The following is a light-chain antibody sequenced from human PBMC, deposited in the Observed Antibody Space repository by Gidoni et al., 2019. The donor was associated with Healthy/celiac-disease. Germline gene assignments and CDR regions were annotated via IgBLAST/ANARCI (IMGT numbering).Light chain of an antibody. V-gene: IGKV1-39*01. CDR2: AAY. Sequence: DIQMTQSPSSLSACVGDRVTITCRASRSISSYLNWYQQKPGKAPNLLIYAAYSLQSGVPSRFSGSGSGTDFTLTISSLQPEDFATYYCQQSYSTPRTFXPXTTVDIK. CDR1: RSISSY. J-gene: IGKJ3*01. CDR3: QQSYSTPRT.